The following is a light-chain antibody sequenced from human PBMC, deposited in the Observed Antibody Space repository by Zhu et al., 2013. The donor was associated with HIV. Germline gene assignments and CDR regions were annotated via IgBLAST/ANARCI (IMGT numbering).Light chain of an antibody. J-gene: IGKJ1*01. CDR1: QSVSSNY. Sequence: EIVLTQSPGTLSLSPGERATLSCRASQSVSSNYLAWYQQKPGQAPRLLIYGASGRATGIPDRFSGSGSGTDFTLTISRLEPEDFAVYYCQQYGNSPQTFGQGTKVEIK. CDR2: GAS. V-gene: IGKV3-20*01. CDR3: QQYGNSPQT.